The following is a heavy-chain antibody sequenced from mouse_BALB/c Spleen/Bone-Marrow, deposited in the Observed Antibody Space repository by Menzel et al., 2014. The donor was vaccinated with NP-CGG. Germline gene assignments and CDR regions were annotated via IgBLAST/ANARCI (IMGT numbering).Heavy chain of an antibody. V-gene: IGHV14-3*02. Sequence: EVKVVESGAELVKPGASVKLSCTASGFNIKDTYMHWVKQRPEQGLEWIGRIDPANGNTKYDPKFQGKATITADTSSNTAYLQLGSLTSEDTAVYYCAVYDYEGFAYWGQGTLVTVSA. J-gene: IGHJ3*01. CDR1: GFNIKDTY. CDR2: IDPANGNT. D-gene: IGHD2-4*01. CDR3: AVYDYEGFAY.